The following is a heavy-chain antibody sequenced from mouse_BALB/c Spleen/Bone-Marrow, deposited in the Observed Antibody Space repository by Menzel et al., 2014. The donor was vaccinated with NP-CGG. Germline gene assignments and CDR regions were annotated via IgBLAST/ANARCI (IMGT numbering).Heavy chain of an antibody. CDR3: VRGAHP. V-gene: IGHV1-82*01. CDR2: IYPGDGDA. CDR1: GYAFSTSW. Sequence: QVQLQQSGPELVKPGASVKISCKASGYAFSTSWMNWVKQRPGQGLEWIGRIYPGDGDANYNGNFKGKATLTADKSSSTANIQLNSLTSVDSAVYFCVRGAHPWGQGTLVTVSA. J-gene: IGHJ3*01.